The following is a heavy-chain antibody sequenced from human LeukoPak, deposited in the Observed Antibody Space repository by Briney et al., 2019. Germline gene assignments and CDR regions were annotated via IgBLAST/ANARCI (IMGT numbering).Heavy chain of an antibody. CDR3: AREQADGAFDI. J-gene: IGHJ3*02. D-gene: IGHD5-24*01. Sequence: PEGSLRLSCAASGFTFSSYSMNWVRQAPGKGLEWVSYISSSSSTIYYADSVKGRFTISRDNAKNSLYLQMNSLRAEDTAVYYCAREQADGAFDIWGQGTMVTVSS. CDR2: ISSSSSTI. V-gene: IGHV3-48*01. CDR1: GFTFSSYS.